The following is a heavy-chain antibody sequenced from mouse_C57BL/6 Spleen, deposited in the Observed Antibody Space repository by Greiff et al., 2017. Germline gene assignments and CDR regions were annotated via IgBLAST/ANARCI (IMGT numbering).Heavy chain of an antibody. D-gene: IGHD1-1*01. J-gene: IGHJ4*01. V-gene: IGHV1-54*01. Sequence: QVQLQQSGAELVRPGTSVKVSCKASGYAFTNYLIEWVKQRPGQGLEWIGVINPGSGGTNYNEKFKGKATLTADKSSSTAYMQLSRLTSEDSAVYFCARYYGSSYHYAMDYWGQGTSVTVSS. CDR2: INPGSGGT. CDR1: GYAFTNYL. CDR3: ARYYGSSYHYAMDY.